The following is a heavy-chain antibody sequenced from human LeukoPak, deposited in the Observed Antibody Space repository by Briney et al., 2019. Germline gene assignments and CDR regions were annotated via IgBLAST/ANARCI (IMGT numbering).Heavy chain of an antibody. D-gene: IGHD2-15*01. CDR1: GFTVSSNY. V-gene: IGHV3-53*01. Sequence: GGSLRLSCAASGFTVSSNYMSWVRQAPGKGLEWASVIYSGGSTYYADSVKGRFTISRDNSKNTLYLQMNSLRAEDTAVYYCARDLVVGVAATIYYYGMDVWGQGTTVTVSS. CDR3: ARDLVVGVAATIYYYGMDV. J-gene: IGHJ6*02. CDR2: IYSGGST.